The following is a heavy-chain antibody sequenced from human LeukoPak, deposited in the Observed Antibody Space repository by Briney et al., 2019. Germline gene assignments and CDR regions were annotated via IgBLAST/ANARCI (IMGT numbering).Heavy chain of an antibody. D-gene: IGHD4-23*01. CDR1: GYRFTIYW. J-gene: IGHJ4*02. CDR2: IYPGDSDT. V-gene: IGHV5-51*01. Sequence: GESPEISRNGSGYRFTIYWIARVRQMPGKGLEWMGIIYPGDSDTRYSPCFQGQVTISADKSISTAYLQWSSLKASDTAMYFCARGGNPDFDYWGEGSLVTVSS. CDR3: ARGGNPDFDY.